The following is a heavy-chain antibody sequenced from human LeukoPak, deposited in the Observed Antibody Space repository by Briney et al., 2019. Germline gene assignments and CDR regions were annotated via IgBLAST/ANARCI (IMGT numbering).Heavy chain of an antibody. CDR3: VRGRQWGFDY. CDR1: GFTFNIFS. V-gene: IGHV3-48*01. CDR2: ITSDNNLI. J-gene: IGHJ4*02. D-gene: IGHD6-19*01. Sequence: GGSLRLSCAASGFTFNIFSMNWVRQAPGKGLEWVSYITSDNNLIYYGDSVKGRFTISRDNAKNSLFLQMNSLRVEDTAVYYCVRGRQWGFDYWGQGTLVTVSS.